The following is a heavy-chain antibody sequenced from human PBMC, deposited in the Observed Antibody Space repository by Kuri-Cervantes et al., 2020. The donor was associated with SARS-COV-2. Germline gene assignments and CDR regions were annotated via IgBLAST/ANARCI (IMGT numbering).Heavy chain of an antibody. J-gene: IGHJ4*02. D-gene: IGHD2-21*01. CDR2: VSSDGTNQ. CDR1: GFTFNTCA. V-gene: IGHV3-30*04. CDR3: ARARVGDFDF. Sequence: GGSLRLSCAASGFTFNTCAMHWVRQAPGKGLEWVAMVSSDGTNQSYADSVKGRFTISRDNSKNTLHLQIISLRTEDTGVFYCARARVGDFDFWGQGALVTVSS.